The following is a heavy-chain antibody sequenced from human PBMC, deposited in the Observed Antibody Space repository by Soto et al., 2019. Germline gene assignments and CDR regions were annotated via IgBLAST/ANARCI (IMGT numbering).Heavy chain of an antibody. Sequence: SGPTLGNPTQTLTLTCTFSGFSFRTSGVGVGWIRQPPGKALEWLALIYWDDDRRYSPSLKDRVTITKDTSKSQVVLTMTNVDTSDTGTYYCAHRLGGYGVVTHFNYSGPVILVTVSS. J-gene: IGHJ4*02. CDR1: GFSFRTSGVG. CDR2: IYWDDDR. V-gene: IGHV2-5*02. D-gene: IGHD3-3*01. CDR3: AHRLGGYGVVTHFNY.